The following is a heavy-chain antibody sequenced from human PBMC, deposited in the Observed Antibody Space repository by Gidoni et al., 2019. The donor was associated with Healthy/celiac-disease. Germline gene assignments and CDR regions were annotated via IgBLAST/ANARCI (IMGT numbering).Heavy chain of an antibody. J-gene: IGHJ4*02. Sequence: QVQLVESGGGVVPPGRSLRLSCAASGFTFSSYAMHWVRQAPGKGLEWVAVISYDGSNKYYADSVKGRFTISRDNSKNTLYLQMNSLRAEDTAVYYCASDGSGGSWLTHWGQGTLVTVSS. CDR2: ISYDGSNK. V-gene: IGHV3-30-3*01. CDR1: GFTFSSYA. D-gene: IGHD2-15*01. CDR3: ASDGSGGSWLTH.